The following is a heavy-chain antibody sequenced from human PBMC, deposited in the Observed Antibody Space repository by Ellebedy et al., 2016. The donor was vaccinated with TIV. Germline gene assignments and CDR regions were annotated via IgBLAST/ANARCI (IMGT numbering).Heavy chain of an antibody. CDR1: GFTFTSFA. Sequence: GESLKISCAASGFTFTSFAMSWVRQAPGKGLEWVSTISHTGTRTYYADSVKVRFTIFKDESQNTLYLQMNSLRDDDIGIYYCARLPSGRIARDVAVAWFGPWGRGTLVTVSS. V-gene: IGHV3-23*01. CDR2: ISHTGTRT. CDR3: ARLPSGRIARDVAVAWFGP. J-gene: IGHJ5*02. D-gene: IGHD6-13*01.